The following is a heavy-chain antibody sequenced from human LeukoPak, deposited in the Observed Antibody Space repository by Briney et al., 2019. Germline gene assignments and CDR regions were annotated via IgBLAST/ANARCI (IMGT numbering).Heavy chain of an antibody. CDR1: GGSISSYY. D-gene: IGHD5-24*01. CDR2: IYTSGST. J-gene: IGHJ3*02. Sequence: SETLSLTCTVSGGSISSYYWSWIRQPAGKGLEWIGRIYTSGSTNYSPSLKSRVTILVDKSKNQFSLKLSSVTAADTAVYYCARDLNVRDGYNHDVFDIWGQGTMVTVSS. CDR3: ARDLNVRDGYNHDVFDI. V-gene: IGHV4-4*07.